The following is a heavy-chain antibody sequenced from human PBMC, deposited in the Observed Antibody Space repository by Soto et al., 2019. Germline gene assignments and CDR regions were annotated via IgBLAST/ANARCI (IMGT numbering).Heavy chain of an antibody. CDR2: IKEDGSEK. J-gene: IGHJ4*02. Sequence: PGGSLRLSCAASGFRFSTYWMNWVRQVPGKGLEWVANIKEDGSEKDYVNSVKGRFTISRDNGKNSLYLQINSLRVEDTAVYYCARGTHTPGVDYLGQGTLVTVS. V-gene: IGHV3-7*01. D-gene: IGHD2-21*01. CDR3: ARGTHTPGVDY. CDR1: GFRFSTYW.